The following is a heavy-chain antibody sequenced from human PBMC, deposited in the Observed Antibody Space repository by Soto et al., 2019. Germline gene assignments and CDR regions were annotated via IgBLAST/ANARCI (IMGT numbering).Heavy chain of an antibody. CDR2: LMPTFGAP. V-gene: IGHV1-69*12. J-gene: IGHJ6*01. CDR1: GGTFSDYA. Sequence: QVQLVQSGAAVKQPGSSVKVPCTATGGTFSDYAFSWVRQAPGQGLEWLGGLMPTFGAPDYAQKFQGRVTITADESTRTAYGAMRSLRSERTAVYYCAGWLKEAEMGNYYYGMDVWGQGTTVTV. D-gene: IGHD7-27*01. CDR3: AGWLKEAEMGNYYYGMDV.